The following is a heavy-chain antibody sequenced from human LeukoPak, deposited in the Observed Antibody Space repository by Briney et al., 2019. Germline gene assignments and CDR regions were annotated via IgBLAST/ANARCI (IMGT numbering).Heavy chain of an antibody. V-gene: IGHV4-4*07. D-gene: IGHD1-26*01. CDR3: ARTRMAYSGSYYGSFDI. Sequence: SETLSLTCTVSGGSISSYYWSWIRQPAGKGLEWIGRIYTSGSTNYNPSLKSRVTMSVDTSKNQFSLKLSSVTAADTAVYYCARTRMAYSGSYYGSFDIWGQGTMVTVS. CDR2: IYTSGST. J-gene: IGHJ3*02. CDR1: GGSISSYY.